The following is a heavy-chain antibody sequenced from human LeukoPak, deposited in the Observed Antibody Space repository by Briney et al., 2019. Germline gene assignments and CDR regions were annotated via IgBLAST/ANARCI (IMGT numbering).Heavy chain of an antibody. Sequence: KAGGSLRLSCAASGFTFSSYAMSWVRQAPGKGREWVSAISGSGGSTYYADSVKGRFTISRDNSKNTLYLQMNSLRAEDTAVYYCATGSTSHLPDAFDIWGQGTMVTVSS. CDR2: ISGSGGST. CDR3: ATGSTSHLPDAFDI. D-gene: IGHD2-2*01. V-gene: IGHV3-23*01. CDR1: GFTFSSYA. J-gene: IGHJ3*02.